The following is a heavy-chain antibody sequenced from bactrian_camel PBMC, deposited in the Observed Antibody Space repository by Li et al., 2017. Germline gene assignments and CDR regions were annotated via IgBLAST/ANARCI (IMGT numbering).Heavy chain of an antibody. V-gene: IGHV3S10*01. J-gene: IGHJ4*01. CDR2: ISSDGST. D-gene: IGHD6*01. CDR3: ATDAFYGGSWTYHN. CDR1: GFTWSSSY. Sequence: VQLVESGGGLVQPGGSLRLSCAASGFTWSSSYISWVRQAPGNECELVSTISSDGSTYYADSVKGRFTISQDTAKTTGFLQMNNLKTEDTGVYYCATDAFYGGSWTYHNWGQGTQVTVS.